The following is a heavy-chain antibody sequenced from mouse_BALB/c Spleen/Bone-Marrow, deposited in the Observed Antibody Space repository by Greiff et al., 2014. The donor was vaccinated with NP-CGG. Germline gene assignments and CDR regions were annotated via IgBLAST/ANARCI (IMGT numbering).Heavy chain of an antibody. Sequence: VQLQQSGAELVRPGSSVKISCKASGYAFSSYWMNWVKQRPEQGLEWIGQIYPGDGDTNYNGNFKGKATLTADKSSSTAYMQLISLTSEDSAVYFCARNSGAMDYWGQGTSVTVSA. J-gene: IGHJ4*01. CDR1: GYAFSSYW. D-gene: IGHD3-1*01. CDR3: ARNSGAMDY. V-gene: IGHV1-80*01. CDR2: IYPGDGDT.